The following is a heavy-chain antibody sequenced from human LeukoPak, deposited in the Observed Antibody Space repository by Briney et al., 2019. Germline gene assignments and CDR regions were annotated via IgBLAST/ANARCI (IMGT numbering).Heavy chain of an antibody. CDR3: AKSGDYCLDY. J-gene: IGHJ4*02. Sequence: PSETLSLTCTVSGGSISSSSYYWGWIRQPPGKGLEWIGSIYYGGSTYYNPSLKSRVTISVDKSKNQFSLKLTSVTAADTAIYYCAKSGDYCLDYWGPGTLVTVSS. CDR2: IYYGGST. CDR1: GGSISSSSYY. V-gene: IGHV4-39*07. D-gene: IGHD3-3*01.